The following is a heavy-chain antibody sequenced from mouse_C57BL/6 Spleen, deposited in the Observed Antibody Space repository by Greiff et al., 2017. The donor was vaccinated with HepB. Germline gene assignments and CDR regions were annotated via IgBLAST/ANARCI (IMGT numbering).Heavy chain of an antibody. D-gene: IGHD2-2*01. Sequence: VKLMESGAELARPGASVKLSCKASGYTFTSYGISWVKQRTGQGLEWIGEIYPRSGNTYYNEKFKGKATLTADKSSSTAYMELRSLTSEDSAVYFCARGGYDGGNWFAYWGQGTLVTVSA. J-gene: IGHJ3*01. V-gene: IGHV1-81*01. CDR1: GYTFTSYG. CDR3: ARGGYDGGNWFAY. CDR2: IYPRSGNT.